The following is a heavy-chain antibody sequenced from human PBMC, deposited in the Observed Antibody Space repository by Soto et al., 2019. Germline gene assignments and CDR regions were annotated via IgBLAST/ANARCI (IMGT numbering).Heavy chain of an antibody. J-gene: IGHJ6*02. D-gene: IGHD1-1*01. CDR1: GYSFTSYW. CDR2: IDPSDSYT. CDR3: ASHFTTGTTYYYYGMGV. V-gene: IGHV5-10-1*01. Sequence: PGESLKISCKGSGYSFTSYWISWVRQMPGKGLEWMGRIDPSDSYTNYSPSFQGHVTISADKSISTAYLQWSSLKASDTAMYYCASHFTTGTTYYYYGMGVWGQGTTVTVSS.